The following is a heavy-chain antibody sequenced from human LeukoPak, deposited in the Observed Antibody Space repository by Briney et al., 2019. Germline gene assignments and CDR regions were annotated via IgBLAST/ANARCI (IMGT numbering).Heavy chain of an antibody. J-gene: IGHJ4*02. CDR3: ARHGGNQSLDY. CDR2: IIPIFGIA. Sequence: SVKVSCKASARTLSTYAISWVRQAPGEGIEWMGRIIPIFGIANYAQKFQGRVTITADKSTSTAYMELSSLRSEDTAVYYCARHGGNQSLDYWGQGTLVTVSS. D-gene: IGHD4-23*01. CDR1: ARTLSTYA. V-gene: IGHV1-69*04.